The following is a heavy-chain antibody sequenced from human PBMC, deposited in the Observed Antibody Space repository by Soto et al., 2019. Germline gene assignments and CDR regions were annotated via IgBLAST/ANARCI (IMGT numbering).Heavy chain of an antibody. J-gene: IGHJ6*03. D-gene: IGHD3-10*01. CDR2: IYYSGST. CDR1: GDSISSNSYY. CDR3: ARHLPNTILRGLWGRGDSYYYYMDV. Sequence: NPSETLSLTCTVSGDSISSNSYYWGWIRQPPGKGLEWIGTIYYSGSTYYNPPLKSRVTISVDTSKNQFSLRLSSVTAADTAVYYCARHLPNTILRGLWGRGDSYYYYMDVWGTGTTVTVSS. V-gene: IGHV4-39*01.